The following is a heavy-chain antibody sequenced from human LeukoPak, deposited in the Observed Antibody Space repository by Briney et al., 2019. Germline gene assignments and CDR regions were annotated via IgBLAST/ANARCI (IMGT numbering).Heavy chain of an antibody. J-gene: IGHJ4*02. CDR3: ASSTLGTVTTFDY. V-gene: IGHV4-30-4*08. D-gene: IGHD4-17*01. CDR2: IYYSGST. CDR1: GGSISSGGYY. Sequence: SETLSLTCTVSGGSISSGGYYWSWIRQHPGKGLEWIGYIYYSGSTYYNPSLKSRVTISVDTSKNQFSLKLSSVTAADTAVYYCASSTLGTVTTFDYWGQGTLVTVSS.